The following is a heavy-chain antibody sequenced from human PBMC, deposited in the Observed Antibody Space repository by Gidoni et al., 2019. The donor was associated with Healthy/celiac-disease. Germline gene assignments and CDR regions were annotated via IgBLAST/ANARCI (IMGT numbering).Heavy chain of an antibody. CDR3: AKAMVRAFDY. D-gene: IGHD3-10*01. Sequence: VQLGESGGGLVQHGRSVRLSCARSGFTFAVYAVRWVRQAPGKGLEWGSGISWNSGSICYEDSVKGRFTTTRDNAKNSLHLQMNRRSAEDTALYYCAKAMVRAFDYWGQGTLVTVSS. CDR2: ISWNSGSI. CDR1: GFTFAVYA. V-gene: IGHV3-9*01. J-gene: IGHJ4*02.